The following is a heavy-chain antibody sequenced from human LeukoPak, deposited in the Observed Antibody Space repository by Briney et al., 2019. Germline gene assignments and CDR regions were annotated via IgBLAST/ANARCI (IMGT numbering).Heavy chain of an antibody. CDR2: ISGSGGST. V-gene: IGHV3-23*01. Sequence: GGSLRLSCAASGFTFSDYYMSWIRQAPGKGLEWVSAISGSGGSTYYADSVKGRFTISRDNSKNTLYLQMNSLRAEDTAVYYCARVARITMVRGVITYYYYMDVWGKGTTVTISS. J-gene: IGHJ6*03. CDR3: ARVARITMVRGVITYYYYMDV. D-gene: IGHD3-10*01. CDR1: GFTFSDYY.